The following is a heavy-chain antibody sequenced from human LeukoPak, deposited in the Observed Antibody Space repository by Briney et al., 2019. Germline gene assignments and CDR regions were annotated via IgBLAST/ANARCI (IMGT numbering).Heavy chain of an antibody. D-gene: IGHD5-12*01. CDR1: GYTFTGYY. CDR2: INPNSGGT. J-gene: IGHJ4*02. V-gene: IGHV1-2*02. CDR3: ARTSHYVDIAATIPYGIYYFDY. Sequence: GASVKVSCKASGYTFTGYYMHWVRQAPGQGLEWMGWINPNSGGTNYAQKFQGRVTMTRDMSTSTVYMELSSLRSEDTAVYYCARTSHYVDIAATIPYGIYYFDYWGQGTLVTVSS.